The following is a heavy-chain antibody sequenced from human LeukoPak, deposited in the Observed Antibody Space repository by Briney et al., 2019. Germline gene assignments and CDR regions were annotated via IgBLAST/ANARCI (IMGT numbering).Heavy chain of an antibody. Sequence: SETLSLTCDVYGGSFSGYNWCWIRQSPGKGLGWIGEVDHNGSPLYNPSLESRVTISLDTSKSQFSLNLNSVTVADTAVYYCARGPDDPKSQWGQGTLVTVSA. CDR3: ARGPDDPKSQ. CDR1: GGSFSGYN. V-gene: IGHV4-34*01. D-gene: IGHD3-16*01. CDR2: VDHNGSP. J-gene: IGHJ4*02.